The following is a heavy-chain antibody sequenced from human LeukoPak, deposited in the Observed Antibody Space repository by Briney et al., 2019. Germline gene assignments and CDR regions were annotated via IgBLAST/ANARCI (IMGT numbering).Heavy chain of an antibody. V-gene: IGHV4-59*01. J-gene: IGHJ6*03. CDR2: IYYSGST. CDR1: GGSISSYY. D-gene: IGHD5-18*01. CDR3: ARWGNTAMVPAMDV. Sequence: SETLSLTCTVSGGSISSYYWSWIRQPPGKGLEWIGYIYYSGSTNYNPSLKSRVTISVDTSKNQFSLKLSSVTAADTAVYYCARWGNTAMVPAMDVWGKGTTVTVSS.